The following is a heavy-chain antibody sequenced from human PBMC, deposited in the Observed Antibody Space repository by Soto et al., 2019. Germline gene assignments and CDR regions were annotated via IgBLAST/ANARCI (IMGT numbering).Heavy chain of an antibody. D-gene: IGHD1-26*01. CDR2: IRETGNT. J-gene: IGHJ4*02. CDR1: GFTFSNYA. CDR3: AKQQMGVIGALDY. V-gene: IGHV3-23*01. Sequence: VQILQSGGGLEQPGGSLRLSCADSGFTFSNYAMTWIRQATGKCLEWVSTIRETGNTYYADSVRGRFATSRDNSENTLYLQMSSLRAEDTAVYYCAKQQMGVIGALDYWGQGTLVPVSS.